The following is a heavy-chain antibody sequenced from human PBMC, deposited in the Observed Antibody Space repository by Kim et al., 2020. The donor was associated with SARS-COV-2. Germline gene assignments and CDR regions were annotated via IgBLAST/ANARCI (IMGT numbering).Heavy chain of an antibody. V-gene: IGHV3-9*01. D-gene: IGHD3-10*01. CDR3: AKDMGSYGSGSYPLDH. J-gene: IGHJ4*02. Sequence: GGSLRLSCAASGFRFDDYAMHWVRQAPGKGLEWVSSISWHSGTIGYADSVKGRFTISRDNANNSLFLQMKSLRPEDTALYFCAKDMGSYGSGSYPLDHWGQGTLLTVSS. CDR2: ISWHSGTI. CDR1: GFRFDDYA.